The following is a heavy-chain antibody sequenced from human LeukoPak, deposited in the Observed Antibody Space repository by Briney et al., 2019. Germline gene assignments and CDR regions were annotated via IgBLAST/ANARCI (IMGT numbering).Heavy chain of an antibody. V-gene: IGHV4-59*01. CDR1: GGSISSYY. J-gene: IGHJ5*02. CDR3: AREYIYYGSGTEDWFDP. Sequence: SETLSLTCTVSGGSISSYYWSWIRQPPGKGLEWIGYIYYSGSTNYNPSLKSRVTISVDTSKNQFSLKLSSVTAADTAVYYCAREYIYYGSGTEDWFDPWGQGTLVTVSS. CDR2: IYYSGST. D-gene: IGHD3-10*01.